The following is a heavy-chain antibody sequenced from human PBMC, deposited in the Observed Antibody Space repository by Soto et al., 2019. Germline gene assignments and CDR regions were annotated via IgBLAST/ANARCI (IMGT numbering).Heavy chain of an antibody. Sequence: PGGSLRLSCAASGLTFSNCEMNWVRQAPGRGLEWVSYIGTRGRTTYYADSVKGRFTISRDNARGSLFLQMNSLRAEDTAVYYCAGRYVANDVCHLGVSDFLGQGPLGT. CDR2: IGTRGRTT. V-gene: IGHV3-48*03. J-gene: IGHJ4*02. D-gene: IGHD3-9*01. CDR3: AGRYVANDVCHLGVSDF. CDR1: GLTFSNCE.